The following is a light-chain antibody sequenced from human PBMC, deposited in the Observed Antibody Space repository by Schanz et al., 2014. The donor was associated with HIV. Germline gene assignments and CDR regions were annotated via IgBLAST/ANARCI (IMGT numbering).Light chain of an antibody. CDR3: QQCVTYPYT. J-gene: IGKJ2*01. CDR2: QAS. V-gene: IGKV1-5*03. CDR1: QYISRW. Sequence: DIQMTQSPSTLSASVGDKITITCRASQYISRWLAWYQQKPGQAPHLLIYQASTLQTGVPSRFSGSGSGTSFTLTITSLQPDDFATYYCQQCVTYPYTFGQGTKLDIK.